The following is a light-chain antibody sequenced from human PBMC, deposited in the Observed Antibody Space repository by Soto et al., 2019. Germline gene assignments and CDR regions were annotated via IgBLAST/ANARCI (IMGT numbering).Light chain of an antibody. CDR3: CSYASGDTFE. Sequence: QSALTQPASVSGSPGQSIPISCTGTSSDVENYNLVSWYQHHPGKAPKLMIYEGTKRPSGVSNRFSGSKSGNTASLTISGLQAEDEADYYCCSYASGDTFEFGGGTKLTVL. J-gene: IGLJ2*01. V-gene: IGLV2-23*03. CDR1: SSDVENYNL. CDR2: EGT.